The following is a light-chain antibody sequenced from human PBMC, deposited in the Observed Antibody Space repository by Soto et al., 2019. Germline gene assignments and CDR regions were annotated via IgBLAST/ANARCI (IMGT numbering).Light chain of an antibody. Sequence: NRVTNTCRASQTISSWLAWYQQKPGKAPKLLIYDASNLESGVPSTFSGSGSGTEFTLTISSLQPDDFATYYCQQYYTYWHMFGQGTKVDIK. J-gene: IGKJ1*01. V-gene: IGKV1-5*01. CDR1: QTISSW. CDR3: QQYYTYWHM. CDR2: DAS.